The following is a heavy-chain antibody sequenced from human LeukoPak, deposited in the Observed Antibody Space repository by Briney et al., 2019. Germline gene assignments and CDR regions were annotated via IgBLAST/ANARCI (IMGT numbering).Heavy chain of an antibody. V-gene: IGHV1-18*01. J-gene: IGHJ5*02. Sequence: ASVKVSCKASGYTFTSYGISWVRQAPGQGLEWMGWISAYNGNTNYAQKLQGRVTMTTDTSTSTAYTELRSLRSDDTAVYYCARVGEGYCSGGSCYSGWFDPWGQGTLVTVSS. D-gene: IGHD2-15*01. CDR1: GYTFTSYG. CDR3: ARVGEGYCSGGSCYSGWFDP. CDR2: ISAYNGNT.